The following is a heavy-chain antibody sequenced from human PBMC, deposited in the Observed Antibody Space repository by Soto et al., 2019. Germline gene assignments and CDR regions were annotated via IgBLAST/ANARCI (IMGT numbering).Heavy chain of an antibody. CDR1: GFTFSSYA. CDR3: ARDRGSYYYGMDV. V-gene: IGHV3-30-3*01. D-gene: IGHD3-16*01. J-gene: IGHJ6*02. Sequence: ESGGGVVQPGRSLRLSCAASGFTFSSYAMHWVRQAPGKGLEWVAVISYDGSNKYYADSVKGRFTISRDNSKNTLYLQMNSLRAEDTAVYYCARDRGSYYYGMDVWGQGTTVTVSS. CDR2: ISYDGSNK.